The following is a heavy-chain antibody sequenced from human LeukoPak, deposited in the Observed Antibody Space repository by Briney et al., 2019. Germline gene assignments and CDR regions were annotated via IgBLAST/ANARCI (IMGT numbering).Heavy chain of an antibody. D-gene: IGHD1-26*01. Sequence: KPGGSLRLSCAASGFTFSSYSMNWVRQAPGKGLEWVSSISSSSSYIYYADSVKGRFTISRDNAKNSLYLQMNSLRAEDTAVYYCARDREGGAPLGYWGQGTLVTVSS. J-gene: IGHJ4*02. CDR1: GFTFSSYS. V-gene: IGHV3-21*01. CDR2: ISSSSSYI. CDR3: ARDREGGAPLGY.